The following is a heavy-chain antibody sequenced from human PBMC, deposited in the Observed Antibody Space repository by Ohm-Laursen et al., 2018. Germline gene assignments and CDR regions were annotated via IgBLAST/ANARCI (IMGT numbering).Heavy chain of an antibody. CDR1: GFTFSSYA. CDR3: AKDLWFGELRMMTLPMDV. Sequence: SLRLSCTASGFTFSSYAVSWVRQAPGKGLEWVSAISGSGGSTYYADSVKGRFTISRDNSKNTLYLQMNSLRAEDTAVYYCAKDLWFGELRMMTLPMDVWGQGTTVTVSS. V-gene: IGHV3-23*01. J-gene: IGHJ6*02. CDR2: ISGSGGST. D-gene: IGHD3-10*01.